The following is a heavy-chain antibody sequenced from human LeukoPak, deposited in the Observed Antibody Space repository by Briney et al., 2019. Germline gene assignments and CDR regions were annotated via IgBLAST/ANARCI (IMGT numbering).Heavy chain of an antibody. D-gene: IGHD3-9*01. CDR2: INGSGSFT. Sequence: GGSLRLSCAASGFTFSNYVMGWVRQDPGKGLQWVSIINGSGSFTSYADSVKGRLTISRDNSKNTLYLQMNSLRAEDTAVYYCAKAGTRDFLNYFDYWGQGTLVTVSS. V-gene: IGHV3-23*05. CDR1: GFTFSNYV. CDR3: AKAGTRDFLNYFDY. J-gene: IGHJ4*02.